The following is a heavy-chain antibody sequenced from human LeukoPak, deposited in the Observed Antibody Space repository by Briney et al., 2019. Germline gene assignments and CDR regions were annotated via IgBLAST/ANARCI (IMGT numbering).Heavy chain of an antibody. V-gene: IGHV3-33*06. Sequence: GRSLRLSCAASGFTFSSYGMHWVRQAPGKGLEWVAVIWYDGSNKYYADSVKGRFTISRDNSKNTLYLQMNSLRAEDTAVYYCAKEYCGGDCPTDVPDYWGQGTLVTVSS. CDR3: AKEYCGGDCPTDVPDY. CDR2: IWYDGSNK. J-gene: IGHJ4*02. D-gene: IGHD2-21*02. CDR1: GFTFSSYG.